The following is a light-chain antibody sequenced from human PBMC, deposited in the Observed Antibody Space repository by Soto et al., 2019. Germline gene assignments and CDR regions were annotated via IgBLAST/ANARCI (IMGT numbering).Light chain of an antibody. V-gene: IGKV1-9*01. Sequence: IQLTQSPSSLSASVGDRFTVTCQAIQDIRNYLAWYQQKPGKAPKLLICDASTLYSGVPSRFRGSGSGTDVTLTISGLQPEDFEVYYCQQLSSYPLTFGGGTKVDIK. CDR1: QDIRNY. CDR2: DAS. CDR3: QQLSSYPLT. J-gene: IGKJ4*01.